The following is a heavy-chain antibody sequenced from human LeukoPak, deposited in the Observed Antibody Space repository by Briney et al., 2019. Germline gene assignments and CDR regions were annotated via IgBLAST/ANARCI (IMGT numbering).Heavy chain of an antibody. V-gene: IGHV3-64*01. Sequence: PGGSLRLSCAASGFTFSSYAMHWVRQAPGKGLEYVSAISSNGGSTYYANSVTGRSTISRNNSKNTLCLQMGSLRAEDMAAYYCARPRDFWSGYYLDYWGQGTLVTVSS. CDR1: GFTFSSYA. CDR2: ISSNGGST. D-gene: IGHD3-3*01. CDR3: ARPRDFWSGYYLDY. J-gene: IGHJ4*02.